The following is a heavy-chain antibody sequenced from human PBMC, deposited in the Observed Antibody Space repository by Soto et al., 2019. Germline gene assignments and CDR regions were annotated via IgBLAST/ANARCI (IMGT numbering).Heavy chain of an antibody. J-gene: IGHJ6*02. CDR3: ARDGHYDILTGPYYYYGMDV. Sequence: QVQLVQSGAEVKKPGSSVKVSCKASGGTFSSYAISWVRQAPGQGLEWMGGIIPIFGTANYAQKFQGRVTITADESXTTXYXALSSLRSEDTAVYYCARDGHYDILTGPYYYYGMDVWGQGTTVTVSS. D-gene: IGHD3-9*01. CDR2: IIPIFGTA. CDR1: GGTFSSYA. V-gene: IGHV1-69*12.